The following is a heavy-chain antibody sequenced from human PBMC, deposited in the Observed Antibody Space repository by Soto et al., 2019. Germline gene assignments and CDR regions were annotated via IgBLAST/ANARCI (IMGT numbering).Heavy chain of an antibody. Sequence: SVKVSCKASGGTFSSYAISWVRQAPGQGLEWMGGIIPIFGTANYAQKFQGRVTITADESTSTAYMELSSLRSEDTAAYYCARDLPNTFYYYGMDVWGQGTTVTVSS. CDR3: ARDLPNTFYYYGMDV. J-gene: IGHJ6*02. V-gene: IGHV1-69*13. D-gene: IGHD3-16*01. CDR2: IIPIFGTA. CDR1: GGTFSSYA.